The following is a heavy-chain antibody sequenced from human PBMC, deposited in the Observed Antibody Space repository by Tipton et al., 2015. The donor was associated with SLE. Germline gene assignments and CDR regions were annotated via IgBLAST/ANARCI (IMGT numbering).Heavy chain of an antibody. V-gene: IGHV4-4*07. D-gene: IGHD6-6*01. CDR2: IYTSGST. CDR3: ARERYSSSSPVDY. J-gene: IGHJ4*02. CDR1: GGSISTYY. Sequence: LRLSCTVSGGSISTYYWSWIRQPAGKGLEWIGRIYTSGSTNYNRSLKSRVTMSVDTSKNQFSLKLRSVIAADTAVYYCARERYSSSSPVDYWGQGTLVTVSS.